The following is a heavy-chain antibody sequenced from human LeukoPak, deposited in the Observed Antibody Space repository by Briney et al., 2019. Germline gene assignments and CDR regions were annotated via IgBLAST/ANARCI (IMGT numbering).Heavy chain of an antibody. D-gene: IGHD3-10*01. J-gene: IGHJ4*02. CDR2: IYYSGST. V-gene: IGHV4-39*01. CDR3: AQITMVRGVIITFDY. Sequence: SETLSLTCTVSGGSISSSSYYWGWIRQPPGKGLEWMGSIYYSGSTYYNPSLKSRVTISVDTSKNQFSLKLSSVTAADTAAYYCAQITMVRGVIITFDYWGQGTLVTVSS. CDR1: GGSISSSSYY.